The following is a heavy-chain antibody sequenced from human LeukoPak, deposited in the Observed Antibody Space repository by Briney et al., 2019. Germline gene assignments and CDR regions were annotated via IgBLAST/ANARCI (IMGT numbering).Heavy chain of an antibody. J-gene: IGHJ4*02. V-gene: IGHV3-21*01. CDR2: ISSGSTYI. CDR1: GFSVTNNY. Sequence: GGSLRLSCAVSGFSVTNNYMSWVRQAPGKGLEWVSCISSGSTYIFYADSVRGRFAISRDNAKNSLYLQMNSLRADDTAVYYCVRENHGSFDHWGQGSLVTVSS. D-gene: IGHD1-14*01. CDR3: VRENHGSFDH.